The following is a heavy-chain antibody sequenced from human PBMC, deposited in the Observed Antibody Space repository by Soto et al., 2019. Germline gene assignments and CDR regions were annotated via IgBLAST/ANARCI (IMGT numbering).Heavy chain of an antibody. D-gene: IGHD3-22*01. CDR1: GGSISSSSYY. V-gene: IGHV4-39*01. CDR2: MYYSGST. J-gene: IGHJ4*02. CDR3: ARLGGYYQAFDN. Sequence: SETLSLTCTVSGGSISSSSYYWGWIRQPPGKGLEWIGCMYYSGSTYYNPSLKSRVTISVDTSKNQISLKLSSVTAADTAVYYCARLGGYYQAFDNWGRGTLVTVSS.